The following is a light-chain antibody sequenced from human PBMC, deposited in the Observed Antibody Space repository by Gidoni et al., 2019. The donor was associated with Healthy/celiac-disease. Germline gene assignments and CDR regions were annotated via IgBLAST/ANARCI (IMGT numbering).Light chain of an antibody. Sequence: ENELTQSPGTLSLSPGERATLSCRARQSVSSSYLAWYQQKPGQAPRLLIYGASSMATGIPDRFSGSGSGTDFTLTISRLEPEDFAVYYCQQYGRSQGTFGQGTKVEIK. V-gene: IGKV3-20*01. J-gene: IGKJ1*01. CDR3: QQYGRSQGT. CDR1: QSVSSSY. CDR2: GAS.